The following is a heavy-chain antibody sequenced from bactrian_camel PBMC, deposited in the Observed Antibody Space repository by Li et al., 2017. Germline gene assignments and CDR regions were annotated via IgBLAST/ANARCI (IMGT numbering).Heavy chain of an antibody. Sequence: HVQQVESGGGSAQAGGSLTLSCGDSGYIVHTSRMAWFRQAPGKEREGIALIRAGGVSTGYADSVAGRFTISQDNAKNTLYLQMNSLKPGDSGMYYCAEDTVGRSGPDHFNPALYNYW. J-gene: IGHJ4*01. CDR2: IRAGGVST. CDR1: GYIVHTSR. CDR3: AEDTVGRSGPDHFNPALYNY. D-gene: IGHD6*01. V-gene: IGHV3S54*01.